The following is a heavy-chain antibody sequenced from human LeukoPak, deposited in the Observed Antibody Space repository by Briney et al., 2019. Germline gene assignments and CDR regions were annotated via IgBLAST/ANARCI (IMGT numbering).Heavy chain of an antibody. CDR3: ATDTDPVLLRQDAFDI. CDR2: FDPEDGET. V-gene: IGHV1-24*01. D-gene: IGHD3-10*01. J-gene: IGHJ3*02. Sequence: GASVKVSCKVSGYTLTELSMHWVLQAPGKGLEWMGGFDPEDGETIYAQKFQGRVTMTEDTSTDTAYMELSSLRSEDTAVYYCATDTDPVLLRQDAFDIWGQGTMVTVSS. CDR1: GYTLTELS.